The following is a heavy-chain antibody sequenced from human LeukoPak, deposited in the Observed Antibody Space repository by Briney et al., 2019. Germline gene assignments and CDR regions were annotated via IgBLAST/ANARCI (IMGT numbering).Heavy chain of an antibody. J-gene: IGHJ4*02. CDR1: GYTFTSYA. Sequence: ASVKVSCKASGYTFTSYAMHWVRQAPGQRLEWMGWINAGNGNTKYSQKFQGRVTITRDTSASTAYMELSSLRSEDTAVYYCARDLRYGSGSPIYYFDYWGQGTLVTVSS. V-gene: IGHV1-3*01. CDR2: INAGNGNT. CDR3: ARDLRYGSGSPIYYFDY. D-gene: IGHD3-10*01.